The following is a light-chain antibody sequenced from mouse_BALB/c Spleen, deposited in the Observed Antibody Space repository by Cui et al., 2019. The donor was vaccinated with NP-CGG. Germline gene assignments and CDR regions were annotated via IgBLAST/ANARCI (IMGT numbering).Light chain of an antibody. Sequence: HAVVTQEFALTTFPCETVTLTCRSSTGAVTTSNYANWVQEKPDHLFTGLIGGTNNRAPGVPARFAGSLIGDKAALTITGAQTEDEAIYFCALWYSNHWVFGGGTKLTVL. CDR2: GTN. V-gene: IGLV1*01. J-gene: IGLJ1*01. CDR1: TGAVTTSNY. CDR3: ALWYSNHWV.